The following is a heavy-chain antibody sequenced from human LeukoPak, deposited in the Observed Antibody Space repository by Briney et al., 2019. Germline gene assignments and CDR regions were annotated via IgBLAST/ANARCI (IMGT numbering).Heavy chain of an antibody. CDR1: GFTFSSYA. V-gene: IGHV3-21*01. CDR3: ARDFWFRELLPTYFDY. Sequence: GGSLRLSCAASGFTFSSYAMTWVRQAPGKGLEWVSPISSSSSYIYYADSVKGRFTISRDNAKNSLYLQMNSLRAEDTAVYYCARDFWFRELLPTYFDYWGQGTLVTVSS. D-gene: IGHD3-10*01. J-gene: IGHJ4*02. CDR2: ISSSSSYI.